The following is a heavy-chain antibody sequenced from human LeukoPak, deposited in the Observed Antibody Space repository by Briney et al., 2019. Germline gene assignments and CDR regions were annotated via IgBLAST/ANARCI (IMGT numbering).Heavy chain of an antibody. CDR1: GDSVSSSIGA. CDR2: TYYRSKWYN. V-gene: IGHV6-1*01. Sequence: SQTLSLTCAISGDSVSSSIGAWNWIRQSPSRGLGWLGRTYYRSKWYNDYAASVKSRITINPDTSRNQFSLQLNSVTPEDTAVYYCARGEAYSFDHWGQGTLVTVSS. CDR3: ARGEAYSFDH. D-gene: IGHD2-15*01. J-gene: IGHJ4*02.